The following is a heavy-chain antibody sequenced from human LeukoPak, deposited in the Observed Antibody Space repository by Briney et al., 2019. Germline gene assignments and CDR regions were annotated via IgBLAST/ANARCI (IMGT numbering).Heavy chain of an antibody. D-gene: IGHD5-18*01. Sequence: SETLSLTCTVSGGSISSGGYYWSWIRQHPGKGLEWIGYIYYSGSTYYNPSLKSRVTISVDTSKNQFSLKLSSVTAADTAVYYCARGGRYSYGLRYWGQGTLVTVSS. J-gene: IGHJ4*02. CDR2: IYYSGST. V-gene: IGHV4-31*03. CDR3: ARGGRYSYGLRY. CDR1: GGSISSGGYY.